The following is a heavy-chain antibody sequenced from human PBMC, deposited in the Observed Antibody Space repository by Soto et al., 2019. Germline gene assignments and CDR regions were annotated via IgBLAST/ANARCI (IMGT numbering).Heavy chain of an antibody. D-gene: IGHD5-12*01. CDR2: IYPGDSDT. J-gene: IGHJ6*02. CDR3: ASLRVATKLGYYYYGMDV. V-gene: IGHV5-51*01. Sequence: PGESLKISCKGSGYSFTSYWIGWVRQMPGKGLEWMGTIYPGDSDTRYSPSFQGQVTISADKSISTAYLQWSSLKASDTAMYYCASLRVATKLGYYYYGMDVWGQGTTVTVSS. CDR1: GYSFTSYW.